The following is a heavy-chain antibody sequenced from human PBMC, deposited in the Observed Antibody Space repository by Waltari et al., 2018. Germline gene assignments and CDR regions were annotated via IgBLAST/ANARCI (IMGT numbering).Heavy chain of an antibody. D-gene: IGHD2-2*02. CDR2: ISSSSSYI. CDR1: GFTFSSYR. J-gene: IGHJ4*02. Sequence: EVQLVESGGGLVKPGGSLRLSCAASGFTFSSYRMNWVRQAPGKGLEWVSSISSSSSYIYYADSVKGRFTISRDNAKNSLYLQMNSLRAEDTAVYYCARRYCSSTSCYTDTFDYWGQGTLVTVSS. V-gene: IGHV3-21*01. CDR3: ARRYCSSTSCYTDTFDY.